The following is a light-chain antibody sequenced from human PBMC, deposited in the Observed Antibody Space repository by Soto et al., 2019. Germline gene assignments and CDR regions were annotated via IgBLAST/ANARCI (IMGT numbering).Light chain of an antibody. CDR1: SSDVGNYNY. J-gene: IGLJ1*01. CDR3: SSYAGSNNHV. V-gene: IGLV2-8*01. Sequence: QSVLTQPSSASGSPGQSVTISCIGTSSDVGNYNYVSWYQQHPGKAPKLMIYEVSKRPSGVPDRFSGSKSGNTASLTVSGLQTDDEADYYCSSYAGSNNHVFGTGTKVTLL. CDR2: EVS.